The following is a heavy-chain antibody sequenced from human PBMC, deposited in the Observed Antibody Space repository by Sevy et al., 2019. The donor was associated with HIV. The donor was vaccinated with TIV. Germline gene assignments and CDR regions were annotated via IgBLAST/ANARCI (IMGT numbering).Heavy chain of an antibody. CDR2: IKQDMSEK. Sequence: PGGSLRLSCAASGFTFSSYWMTWVRQAPGKGLEWVANIKQDMSEKYYADSVKGRFTIARDNARNSLYLQMESLRAEDTAVYYCARAQQVTMLVVIGGLYFDFWGQGTLVTVSS. V-gene: IGHV3-7*01. J-gene: IGHJ4*02. CDR1: GFTFSSYW. CDR3: ARAQQVTMLVVIGGLYFDF. D-gene: IGHD3-22*01.